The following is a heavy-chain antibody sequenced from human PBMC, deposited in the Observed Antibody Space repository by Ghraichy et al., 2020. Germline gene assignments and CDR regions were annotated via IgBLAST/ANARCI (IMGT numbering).Heavy chain of an antibody. J-gene: IGHJ4*02. Sequence: GGSLRLSCAASGLTFTTYWMSWVRQAPGKGLEWVANIKADGCEKYYVDSVKGRFTISTDSAKNSLYLQMNSLRAEDTAVYYCLVASIDYWGQGTLVTVST. V-gene: IGHV3-7*03. CDR3: LVASIDY. CDR1: GLTFTTYW. D-gene: IGHD5-12*01. CDR2: IKADGCEK.